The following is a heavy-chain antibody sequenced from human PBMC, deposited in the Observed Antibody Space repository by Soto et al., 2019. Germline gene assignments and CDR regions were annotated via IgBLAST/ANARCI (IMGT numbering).Heavy chain of an antibody. J-gene: IGHJ4*02. V-gene: IGHV3-30-3*01. Sequence: QVQLVESGGGVVQPGRSLRLSCAASGFTFSSYAMHWVRQAPGKGLEWVAVISYDGSNKYYADSVKGRFTISRDNSKNTLYLQVNSLRAEDTAVYYCARSVRGLDYWGQGTLVTVSS. CDR3: ARSVRGLDY. CDR2: ISYDGSNK. CDR1: GFTFSSYA. D-gene: IGHD3-10*01.